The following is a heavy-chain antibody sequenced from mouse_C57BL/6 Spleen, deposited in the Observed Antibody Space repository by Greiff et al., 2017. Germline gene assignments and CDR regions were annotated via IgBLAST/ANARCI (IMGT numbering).Heavy chain of an antibody. D-gene: IGHD1-1*01. Sequence: QVQLKQSGAELVRPGASVTLSCKASGYTFTDYEMHWVKQTPVHGLEWIGAIDPETGGTAYNQKFTGKAILTADKSSSTSYMELRSLTSEDSAVYYCTRTTTVVAKDFDVWGTGTTVTVSS. CDR3: TRTTTVVAKDFDV. CDR2: IDPETGGT. CDR1: GYTFTDYE. V-gene: IGHV1-15*01. J-gene: IGHJ1*03.